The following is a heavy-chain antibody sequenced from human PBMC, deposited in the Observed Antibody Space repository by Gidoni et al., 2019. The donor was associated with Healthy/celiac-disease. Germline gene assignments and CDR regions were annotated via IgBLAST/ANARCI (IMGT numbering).Heavy chain of an antibody. V-gene: IGHV3-23*04. J-gene: IGHJ4*02. D-gene: IGHD3-16*02. CDR2: ISGSGGST. Sequence: EVQLVESGGGLVQPGGSLRLSCAASGFPFRSYAMSWVRQAPGKGLEWVSAISGSGGSTYDADYVKGRVTISRDNSKNTLYLQMNSLRAEDTAVYYCATLPVWGSYRYMGKEIDYWGQGTLVTVSS. CDR1: GFPFRSYA. CDR3: ATLPVWGSYRYMGKEIDY.